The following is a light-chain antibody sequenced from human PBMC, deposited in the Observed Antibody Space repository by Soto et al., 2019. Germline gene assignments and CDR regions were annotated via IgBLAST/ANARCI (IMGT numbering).Light chain of an antibody. Sequence: QSALTQPPSASGSPGQSVTISCTGTSSDVGGYNYVSWYQQHSGKAPNLMIYEVSKRPSGVPDRFSGSKSGNTASLTASGLQAEDEADYYCSSYAGSNNFVVFGGGTKVTVL. CDR1: SSDVGGYNY. J-gene: IGLJ2*01. CDR2: EVS. V-gene: IGLV2-8*01. CDR3: SSYAGSNNFVV.